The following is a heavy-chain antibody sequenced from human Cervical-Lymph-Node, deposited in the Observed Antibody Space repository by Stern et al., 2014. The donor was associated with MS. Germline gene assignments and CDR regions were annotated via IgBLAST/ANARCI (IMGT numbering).Heavy chain of an antibody. Sequence: VQLVESGGGVVQPGRSLRLSCAASGFTFSSYGMYWVRPAPGKGLEWVAVMSHDGSNKYYADSVKGRFTISRDNSKNTLYLQMNSLRAEDTAVYYCAKGSGWYFDLGGRGTLVTVSS. J-gene: IGHJ2*01. CDR1: GFTFSSYG. CDR3: AKGSGWYFDL. V-gene: IGHV3-30*18. CDR2: MSHDGSNK.